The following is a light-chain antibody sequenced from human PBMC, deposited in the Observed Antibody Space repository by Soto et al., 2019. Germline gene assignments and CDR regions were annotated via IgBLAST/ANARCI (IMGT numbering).Light chain of an antibody. J-gene: IGKJ1*01. CDR2: AAS. CDR3: QQLNSYPRT. V-gene: IGKV1-9*01. Sequence: LTQSPGTLSLSPGERATLSCRDSQSVSSRYLAWYQQKPGKAPKLLIYAASTLQSGVPSRFSGSGSGTDFALTISSLQPEDFATYYCQQLNSYPRTSGQGTKENIK. CDR1: QSVSSRY.